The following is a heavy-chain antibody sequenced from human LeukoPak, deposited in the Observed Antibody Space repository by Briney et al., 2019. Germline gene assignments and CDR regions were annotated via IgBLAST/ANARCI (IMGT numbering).Heavy chain of an antibody. CDR3: PTARETDAFEI. V-gene: IGHV3-15*01. CDR2: IKSKTDGGTT. J-gene: IGHJ3*02. CDR1: GFTFSNAR. Sequence: GGSLRLSCAASGFTFSNARMTWVRQAPGKGLEWVGRIKSKTDGGTTDYAAPVKGRFTISRDDSKNTLYLQMNSLKTEDTAVYSCPTARETDAFEIWAKGQWSPSLQ.